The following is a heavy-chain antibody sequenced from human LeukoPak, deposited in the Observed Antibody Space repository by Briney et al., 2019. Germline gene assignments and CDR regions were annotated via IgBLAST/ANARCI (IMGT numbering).Heavy chain of an antibody. V-gene: IGHV3-72*01. Sequence: GGSLRLSCAASGFTFSDHYMDWVRQAPGKGLEWVGRTRNRANSYTTEYAASVKGRFTISRDDSKNSLYLQMNSLKTEDTAVYYCARDGTYGDFDYWGQGTLVTVSS. CDR1: GFTFSDHY. D-gene: IGHD1/OR15-1a*01. CDR3: ARDGTYGDFDY. J-gene: IGHJ4*02. CDR2: TRNRANSYTT.